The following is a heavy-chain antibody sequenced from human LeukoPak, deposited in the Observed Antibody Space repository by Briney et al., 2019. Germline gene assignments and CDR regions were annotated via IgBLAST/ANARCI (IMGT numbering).Heavy chain of an antibody. D-gene: IGHD1-26*01. J-gene: IGHJ6*04. CDR1: GFTFSSYG. V-gene: IGHV3-33*01. CDR2: IWYDGSNK. CDR3: GRGFVGGAKRKPTDYYYYGMDV. Sequence: GGSLRLSCAASGFTFSSYGMHWVRQAPGKGLEWVAVIWYDGSNKYYADSVKGRFTISRDNSKNTLYLQMNSLRAEDTAVYYWGRGFVGGAKRKPTDYYYYGMDVGGKGPTATVPS.